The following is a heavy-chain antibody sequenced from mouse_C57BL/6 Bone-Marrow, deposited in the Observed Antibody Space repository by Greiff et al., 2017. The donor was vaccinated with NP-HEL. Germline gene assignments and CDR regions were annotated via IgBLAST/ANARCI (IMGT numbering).Heavy chain of an antibody. CDR1: GYTFTSYW. CDR3: AREISRWYFDV. CDR2: IDPSDSYT. J-gene: IGHJ1*03. V-gene: IGHV1-59*01. Sequence: QVQLQQPGAELVRPGTSVKLSCKASGYTFTSYWMHWVKQRPGQGLEWIGVIDPSDSYTNYNQKFKGKATLTVDTSSSTASMQLSSLTSEDSAVYYCAREISRWYFDVWGTGTTVTVSS.